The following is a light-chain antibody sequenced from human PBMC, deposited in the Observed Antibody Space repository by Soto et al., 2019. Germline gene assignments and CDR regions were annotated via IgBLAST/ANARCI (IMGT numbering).Light chain of an antibody. J-gene: IGKJ1*01. CDR3: QQHNDWPAT. CDR2: GAS. Sequence: EIVNTEAPATPSGSPGETATLSCKASPTVCRNLAWYHQKPGQAPRLLIYGASTRATGIPARFSGSGSGTEFTLTISSLQSEDFAVYYCQQHNDWPATFGQGTKVEIK. V-gene: IGKV3-15*01. CDR1: PTVCRN.